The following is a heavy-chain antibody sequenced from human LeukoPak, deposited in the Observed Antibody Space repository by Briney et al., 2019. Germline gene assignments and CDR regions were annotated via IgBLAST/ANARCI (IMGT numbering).Heavy chain of an antibody. Sequence: GASVKVSCKASGGTFSSYAISWVRQVPGQGLEWMGGIIPIFGTANYAQKFQGRVTITADESTSTAYMELSSLRSEDTAVYYCARDYYGDYSGYFDLWGRGTLVTVSS. V-gene: IGHV1-69*13. D-gene: IGHD4-17*01. CDR2: IIPIFGTA. CDR1: GGTFSSYA. CDR3: ARDYYGDYSGYFDL. J-gene: IGHJ2*01.